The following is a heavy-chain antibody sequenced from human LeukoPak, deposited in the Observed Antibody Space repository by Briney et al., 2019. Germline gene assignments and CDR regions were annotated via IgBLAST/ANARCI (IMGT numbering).Heavy chain of an antibody. D-gene: IGHD3-16*01. CDR1: GDSSSTSSSY. Sequence: SETLSLTCTVSGDSSSTSSSYWGWIRQPPGKGLEWIGSIYHSGSTYYNPSLKSRVTISVDTSKNQFSLKLSSVTAADTAVYYCAKDDNYIRFLSWGQGTLVTVSS. V-gene: IGHV4-39*07. CDR2: IYHSGST. J-gene: IGHJ5*02. CDR3: AKDDNYIRFLS.